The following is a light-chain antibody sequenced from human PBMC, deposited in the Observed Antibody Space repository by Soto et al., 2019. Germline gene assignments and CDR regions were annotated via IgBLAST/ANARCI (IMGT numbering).Light chain of an antibody. Sequence: QSVLTQPPSASGSPGQSVTISCTGTSSDVGGYNYVSWYQQHPGKAPKLMIYEVSKRPSGVPDRFSGSKSGNTASLTVSGFQIEDEADYYDSSYAGSNNCSVFGSGTKLT. CDR3: SSYAGSNNCSV. J-gene: IGLJ1*01. CDR2: EVS. V-gene: IGLV2-8*01. CDR1: SSDVGGYNY.